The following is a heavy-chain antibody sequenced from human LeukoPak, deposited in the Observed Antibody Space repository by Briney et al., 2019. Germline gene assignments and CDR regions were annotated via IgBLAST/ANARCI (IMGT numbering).Heavy chain of an antibody. D-gene: IGHD3-3*01. CDR1: GFTFSSYW. CDR2: IKQDGSEK. Sequence: GGSLRLSCAASGFTFSSYWMSWVRQAPGKGLEWVANIKQDGSEKYNVDSVKGRFTISRDNAKNSLYLQMNSLRAEDTAVYYCARAGGTIFGVVIYFDYWGQGTLVTVSS. J-gene: IGHJ4*02. V-gene: IGHV3-7*01. CDR3: ARAGGTIFGVVIYFDY.